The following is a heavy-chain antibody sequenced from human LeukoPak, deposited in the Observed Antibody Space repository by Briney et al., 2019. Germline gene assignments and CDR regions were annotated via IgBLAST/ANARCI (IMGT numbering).Heavy chain of an antibody. J-gene: IGHJ4*02. CDR2: IFTGDSDT. D-gene: IGHD2-15*01. Sequence: GESPKISCWGSEYSFATYCIGRVRQKPGQGLEWMGIIFTGDSDTRYSPSFQGQVTISTDKSTSTAYLQWSSLKASDTAIYYCSSEYCSGGNCYFDYWGQGTLVTVSS. V-gene: IGHV5-51*01. CDR3: SSEYCSGGNCYFDY. CDR1: EYSFATYC.